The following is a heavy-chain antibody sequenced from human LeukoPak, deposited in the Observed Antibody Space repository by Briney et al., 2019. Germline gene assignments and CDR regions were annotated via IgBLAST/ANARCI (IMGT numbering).Heavy chain of an antibody. V-gene: IGHV6-1*01. CDR1: GGSVSSNSAA. Sequence: SQTLSLTCAISGGSVSSNSAAWNWIRQSPSRGLEWLGRTYYRSKWYNDYAVSVKSRITINPDTSKNQFSLQLNSVTPEDTAVYYCAREGPGLFLGGAAAGCMDVWGQGTTVTVSS. CDR3: AREGPGLFLGGAAAGCMDV. CDR2: TYYRSKWYN. J-gene: IGHJ6*02. D-gene: IGHD6-13*01.